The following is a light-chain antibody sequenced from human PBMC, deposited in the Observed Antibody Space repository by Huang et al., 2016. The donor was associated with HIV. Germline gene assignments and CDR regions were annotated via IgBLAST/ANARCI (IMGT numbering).Light chain of an antibody. CDR1: QSISSY. CDR2: AAS. J-gene: IGKJ2*01. Sequence: DIQMTQSPSFLSASVGDRVTITCRASQSISSYLHWYQQKPGKAPNLLIYAASSLQRGVPSRFSGSGSGTDFTLTISSLQPEDFAAYYCQQSYSTPMYTFGQGTKLEIK. CDR3: QQSYSTPMYT. V-gene: IGKV1-39*01.